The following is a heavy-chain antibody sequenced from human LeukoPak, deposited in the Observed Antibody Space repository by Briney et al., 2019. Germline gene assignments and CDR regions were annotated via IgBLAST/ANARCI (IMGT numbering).Heavy chain of an antibody. V-gene: IGHV3-30*02. CDR1: GFTFSTYG. CDR3: AKEIWPTLTTPRHTLFAY. D-gene: IGHD4-17*01. CDR2: IRYDGRNK. J-gene: IGHJ4*02. Sequence: PGGSLRLSCAASGFTFSTYGMHWVREAPGKGLERVAFIRYDGRNKYYADSVKGRFTISRDNSKNTLCMHMKSLRADDTPVYNCAKEIWPTLTTPRHTLFAYWGEGTLVTLSS.